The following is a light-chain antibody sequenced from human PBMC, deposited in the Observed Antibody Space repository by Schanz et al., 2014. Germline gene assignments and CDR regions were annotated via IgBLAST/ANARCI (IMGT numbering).Light chain of an antibody. Sequence: ETLMTQSPATLSVSPGDRATLSCRASQSVSSNLAWYQQKPGQAPRLLIYGASTRATGIPDRFSGSGSGTDFTLTISRLEPGDFAVFYCQQYGGSPITFGQGTRLEIK. CDR3: QQYGGSPIT. CDR2: GAS. J-gene: IGKJ5*01. CDR1: QSVSSN. V-gene: IGKV3-20*01.